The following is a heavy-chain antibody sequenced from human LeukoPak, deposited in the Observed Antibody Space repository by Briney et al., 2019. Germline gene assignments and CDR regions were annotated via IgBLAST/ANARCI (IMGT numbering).Heavy chain of an antibody. CDR2: VSYDGTNK. CDR1: GFTFSSYG. D-gene: IGHD3-3*01. V-gene: IGHV3-30*18. J-gene: IGHJ3*02. Sequence: GGSLRLSCAASGFTFSSYGMHWVRQAPGKGLEWVAVVSYDGTNKYYTDSVKGRFTISRDNSKNTLYLQINSLRDEDAAVYYCAKCSLSGYLFAAFDIWGRGTMVSVSS. CDR3: AKCSLSGYLFAAFDI.